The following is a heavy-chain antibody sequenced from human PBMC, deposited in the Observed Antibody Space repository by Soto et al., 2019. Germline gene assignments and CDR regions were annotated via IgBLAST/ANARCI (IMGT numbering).Heavy chain of an antibody. J-gene: IGHJ6*02. Sequence: SVKVSCKASGGTFSSYAISWVRQAPGQGLEWMGGIIPIFGTAIYAQKFQGRVTITADESTSTAYMELSSLRSEDTAVYFCAREDCRVYGLDVWGQGTTVTVSS. V-gene: IGHV1-69*13. CDR2: IIPIFGTA. D-gene: IGHD2-21*02. CDR1: GGTFSSYA. CDR3: AREDCRVYGLDV.